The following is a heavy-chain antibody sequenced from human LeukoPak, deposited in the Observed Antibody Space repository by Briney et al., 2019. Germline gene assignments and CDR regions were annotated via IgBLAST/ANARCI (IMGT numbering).Heavy chain of an antibody. CDR2: IYSGGST. Sequence: GGSLRLSCAASGFTFSYYWMSWVRQAPGKGLEWVSVIYSGGSTYYADSVKGRFTISRDNSKNTLYLQMNSLRAEDTAVYYCARDQYDSSGYYYGYVLWGQGTLVTVSS. CDR3: ARDQYDSSGYYYGYVL. D-gene: IGHD3-22*01. V-gene: IGHV3-66*01. J-gene: IGHJ4*02. CDR1: GFTFSYYW.